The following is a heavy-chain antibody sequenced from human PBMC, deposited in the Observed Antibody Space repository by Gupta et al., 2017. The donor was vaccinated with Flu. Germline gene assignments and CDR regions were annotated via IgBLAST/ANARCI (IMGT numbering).Heavy chain of an antibody. CDR2: NDWDDDK. Sequence: GKALEWIAINDWDDDKRYSPSLKSRLTITKDTSKNQVVLTMTTVDPVDTATYFCARGVRRPDCSGGACYYFDYWGQGTPVTVSS. CDR3: ARGVRRPDCSGGACYYFDY. J-gene: IGHJ4*02. D-gene: IGHD2-15*01. V-gene: IGHV2-5*02.